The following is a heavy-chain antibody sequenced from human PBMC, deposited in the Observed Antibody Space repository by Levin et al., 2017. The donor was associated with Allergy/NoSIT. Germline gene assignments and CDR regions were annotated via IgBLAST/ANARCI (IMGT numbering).Heavy chain of an antibody. CDR3: AKDYYDSSGYEGDAFDI. Sequence: PGGSLRLSCAASGFTFSSYGMHWVRQAPGKGLEWVAVISYEGSNKYYADSVKGRFTISRDNSKNTLYLQMNSLRAEDTAVYYCAKDYYDSSGYEGDAFDIWGQGTMVTVSS. CDR1: GFTFSSYG. V-gene: IGHV3-30*18. CDR2: ISYEGSNK. J-gene: IGHJ3*02. D-gene: IGHD3-22*01.